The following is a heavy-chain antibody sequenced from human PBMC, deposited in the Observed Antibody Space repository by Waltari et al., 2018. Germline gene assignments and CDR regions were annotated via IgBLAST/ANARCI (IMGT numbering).Heavy chain of an antibody. CDR1: GYTFTSYG. D-gene: IGHD6-6*01. Sequence: QVQLVQSGAEVKKPGASVKVSCKASGYTFTSYGISWVRQAPGQGLEWMGWINAYNGNTNYAQKLQGRGTMTTETSTSTAYMELRSLRSDDTAVYYCARVDSSSSNYYYYYMDVWGKGTTVTVSS. V-gene: IGHV1-18*01. J-gene: IGHJ6*03. CDR3: ARVDSSSSNYYYYYMDV. CDR2: INAYNGNT.